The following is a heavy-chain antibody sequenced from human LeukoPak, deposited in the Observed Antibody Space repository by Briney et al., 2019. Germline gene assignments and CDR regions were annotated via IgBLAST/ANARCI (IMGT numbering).Heavy chain of an antibody. CDR3: STSPSWGV. D-gene: IGHD3-16*01. J-gene: IGHJ6*04. V-gene: IGHV3-23*01. CDR2: TGISSVNT. CDR1: GFIFSRHA. Sequence: GGSLRLSCAASGFIFSRHAMSWVRQAPGKGLEWVCTTGISSVNTLCADSVNGRFTIFRDNSKNTLYLQMNSLRVDDTAVYYCSTSPSWGVWGKGTTVTVSS.